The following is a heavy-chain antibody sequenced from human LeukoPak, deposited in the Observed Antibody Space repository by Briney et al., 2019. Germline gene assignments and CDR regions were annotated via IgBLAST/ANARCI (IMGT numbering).Heavy chain of an antibody. CDR2: INSDGSST. CDR1: GFNFSSYW. D-gene: IGHD3-10*01. Sequence: GGSLRLSCAASGFNFSSYWMHWVRQAPGKGLVWVSRINSDGSSTSYADSVKGRFTISRDNAKNTLYLQMNSLRAEDTAVYYCASSRTTRSGSYYNPYYFDYWGQGTLVTVSS. J-gene: IGHJ4*02. CDR3: ASSRTTRSGSYYNPYYFDY. V-gene: IGHV3-74*01.